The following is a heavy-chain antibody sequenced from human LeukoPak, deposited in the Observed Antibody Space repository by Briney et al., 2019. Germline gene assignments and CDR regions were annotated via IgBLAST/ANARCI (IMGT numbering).Heavy chain of an antibody. CDR1: GFTFSRYD. D-gene: IGHD4-23*01. Sequence: AGGSLRLSCVASGFTFSRYDMHWVRQAPGKGLQWVAVISFDGGNEIYADSVKGRFTISRDNAKNSLYLQMNSLRAEDTAVYYCARTGGPYYYYYYMDVWGKGTTVTVSS. CDR3: ARTGGPYYYYYYMDV. J-gene: IGHJ6*03. V-gene: IGHV3-30-3*01. CDR2: ISFDGGNE.